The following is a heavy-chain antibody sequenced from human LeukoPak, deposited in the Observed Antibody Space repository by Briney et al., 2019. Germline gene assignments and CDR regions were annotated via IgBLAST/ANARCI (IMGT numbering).Heavy chain of an antibody. J-gene: IGHJ4*02. D-gene: IGHD3-10*01. V-gene: IGHV3-11*01. Sequence: GGSLRLSCAASGFTFSDYYMSWIRQAPGKGLEWVSYISSSGSTIYYADSVKGRFTISRDNAKISLYLQMNSQRAEDTAVYYCARAPKGSDYFDYWGQGTLVTVSS. CDR1: GFTFSDYY. CDR3: ARAPKGSDYFDY. CDR2: ISSSGSTI.